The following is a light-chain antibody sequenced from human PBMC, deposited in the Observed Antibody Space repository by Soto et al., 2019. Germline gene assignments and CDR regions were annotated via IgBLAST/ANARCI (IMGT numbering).Light chain of an antibody. CDR1: QSVTSSY. Sequence: EIVMTQSPATLSVSPGERATLSCRASQSVTSSYLAWYQQKPVQAPRLLIYGASVRATGVPDRFSGSGSGTDFTLTISRLEPEDFAVYYCQQYTSSLNTFGRGTRLEI. CDR2: GAS. J-gene: IGKJ5*01. CDR3: QQYTSSLNT. V-gene: IGKV3-20*01.